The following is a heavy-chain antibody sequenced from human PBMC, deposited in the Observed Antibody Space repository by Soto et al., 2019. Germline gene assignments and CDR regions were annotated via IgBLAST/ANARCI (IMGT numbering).Heavy chain of an antibody. V-gene: IGHV1-18*01. D-gene: IGHD3-10*01. CDR2: INAYNGNT. CDR1: GYTFTSYG. Sequence: QVQLVQSGAEVKKPGASVKVSCKASGYTFTSYGISWVRQAPGQGLEWMGWINAYNGNTNYAQNRQGRVTMATDSSTSTAYMKLRSLKSNNTTVYYCARDWLGIDYWGQGTLVTVYS. J-gene: IGHJ4*02. CDR3: ARDWLGIDY.